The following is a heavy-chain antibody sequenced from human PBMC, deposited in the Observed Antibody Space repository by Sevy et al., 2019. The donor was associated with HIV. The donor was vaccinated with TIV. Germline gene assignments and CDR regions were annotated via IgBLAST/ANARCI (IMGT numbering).Heavy chain of an antibody. J-gene: IGHJ5*02. V-gene: IGHV3-11*01. Sequence: GGSLRLSCAASGFTFSDYYMSWIRQAPGKGLEWVSYISSSGSTIYYADSVKGRFTISRDNAKNSLYLQMNSLRAEDTAVYYCARDKRATYAWGYCSSTSCYIDPWGQGTLVTVSS. CDR3: ARDKRATYAWGYCSSTSCYIDP. CDR1: GFTFSDYY. CDR2: ISSSGSTI. D-gene: IGHD2-2*02.